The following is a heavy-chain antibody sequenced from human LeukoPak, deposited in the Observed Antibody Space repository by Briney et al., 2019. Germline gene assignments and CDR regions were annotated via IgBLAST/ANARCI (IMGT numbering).Heavy chain of an antibody. J-gene: IGHJ4*02. CDR2: ISGSGGST. D-gene: IGHD5-12*01. Sequence: GGSLRLSCAASGFTFSSYAMSWVRQAPGKGLEWVSAISGSGGSTYYADSVKGRFTISRDNSKNTLYLQMNSLRAEDTAVYYCAKGSQWLRPGPRIDYWGQGTLVTVAS. CDR1: GFTFSSYA. CDR3: AKGSQWLRPGPRIDY. V-gene: IGHV3-23*01.